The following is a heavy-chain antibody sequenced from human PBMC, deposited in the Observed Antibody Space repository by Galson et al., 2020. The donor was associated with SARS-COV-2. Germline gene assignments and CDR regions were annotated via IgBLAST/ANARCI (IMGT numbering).Heavy chain of an antibody. Sequence: GESLKISCKGSGYSFTTYWIGWVRQMPGKGLEWLGIIFPGDSDTRYSPSFQGQVTISADKSISTAYLQWSSLKASGTAMYYCARHVSGSYVSPLDYWGQGTLVTVSS. D-gene: IGHD1-26*01. J-gene: IGHJ4*02. CDR2: IFPGDSDT. CDR3: ARHVSGSYVSPLDY. CDR1: GYSFTTYW. V-gene: IGHV5-51*01.